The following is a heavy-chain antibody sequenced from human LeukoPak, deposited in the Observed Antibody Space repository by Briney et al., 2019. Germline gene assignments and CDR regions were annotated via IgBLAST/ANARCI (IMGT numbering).Heavy chain of an antibody. V-gene: IGHV3-30-3*01. CDR3: ARDVTIDY. J-gene: IGHJ4*02. CDR2: ISYDGSNK. CDR1: EFTFSSYA. Sequence: PGRSLRLSCAASEFTFSSYAMHWVRQAPGKGLEWVAVISYDGSNKYYADSVKGRFTISRDNSKNTLYLQMNSLRAEDTAVYYCARDVTIDYWGQGTLVTVSS. D-gene: IGHD1-1*01.